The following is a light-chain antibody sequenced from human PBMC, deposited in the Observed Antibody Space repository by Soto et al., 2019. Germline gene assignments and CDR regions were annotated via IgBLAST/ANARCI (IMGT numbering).Light chain of an antibody. J-gene: IGKJ4*01. Sequence: EIVLTQSPATLSLSPGERATLSCRASQSVSSYLAWYQQKPGQAPSLLIYDASNRATGIPPRFSGSGSGTDFTLTISSLEPEDFAVYYCQQRSNWPLLTFGGGTKVEIK. CDR1: QSVSSY. CDR3: QQRSNWPLLT. CDR2: DAS. V-gene: IGKV3-11*01.